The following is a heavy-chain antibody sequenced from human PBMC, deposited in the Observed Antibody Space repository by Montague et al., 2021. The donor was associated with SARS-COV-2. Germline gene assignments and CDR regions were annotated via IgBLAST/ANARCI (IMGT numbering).Heavy chain of an antibody. J-gene: IGHJ4*02. CDR1: GGSFSDYF. D-gene: IGHD3-22*01. CDR2: ISHRGTS. V-gene: IGHV4-34*01. CDR3: ARGRQHFNMIVVVMTGGEYYFDY. Sequence: SETLSLTCAVYGGSFSDYFWTWIRQPPGKGLEWIGEISHRGTSNYNPSLKSRVSISVDTSKNQFPLYLGSVTAADTAVYYCARGRQHFNMIVVVMTGGEYYFDYWGQGTLVTVSS.